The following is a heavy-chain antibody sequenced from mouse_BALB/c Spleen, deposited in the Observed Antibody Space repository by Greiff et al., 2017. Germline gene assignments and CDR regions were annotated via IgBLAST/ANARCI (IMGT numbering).Heavy chain of an antibody. D-gene: IGHD2-10*01. J-gene: IGHJ3*01. CDR2: IDPANGNT. V-gene: IGHV14-3*02. CDR3: ARSYYGNIAY. CDR1: GFNIKDTY. Sequence: VQLKESGAELVKPGASVKLSCTASGFNIKDTYMHWVKQRPEQGLEWIGRIDPANGNTKYDPKFQGKATITADTSSNTAYLQLSSLTSEDTAVYYCARSYYGNIAYWGQGTLVTVSA.